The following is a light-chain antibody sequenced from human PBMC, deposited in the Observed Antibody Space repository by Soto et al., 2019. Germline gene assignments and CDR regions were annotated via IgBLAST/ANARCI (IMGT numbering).Light chain of an antibody. CDR2: GAS. J-gene: IGKJ5*01. Sequence: EILLTQSPGTLSLSPGERATLSCRASQSVSSSYLAWYQQKPGHAPRLLIYGASSRATGIPDRFSGSGSGTDFTLTISRLEPEEFPVDYCQQYGSSPSFGQGTRLEIK. V-gene: IGKV3-20*01. CDR1: QSVSSSY. CDR3: QQYGSSPS.